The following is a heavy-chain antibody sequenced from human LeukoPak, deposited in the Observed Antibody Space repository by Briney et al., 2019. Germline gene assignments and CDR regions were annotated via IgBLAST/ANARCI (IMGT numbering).Heavy chain of an antibody. V-gene: IGHV1-2*02. J-gene: IGHJ6*03. Sequence: GASVKVSCKASGYTFTDYYIHWVRQAPGHGLEWMGWVNPHSGGTNFAQRFRGRVTLTRDTSVTTAYMELNRLRSDDTAVYYCARDGGPTYYYDSSGTVFAYYMDVWGKGTTVTVSS. D-gene: IGHD3-22*01. CDR3: ARDGGPTYYYDSSGTVFAYYMDV. CDR1: GYTFTDYY. CDR2: VNPHSGGT.